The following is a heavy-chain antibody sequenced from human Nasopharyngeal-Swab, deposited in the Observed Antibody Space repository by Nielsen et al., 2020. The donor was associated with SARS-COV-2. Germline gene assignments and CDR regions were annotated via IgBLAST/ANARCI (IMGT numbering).Heavy chain of an antibody. D-gene: IGHD1-26*01. V-gene: IGHV3-48*02. CDR2: ILSISSKS. CDR1: GFSISTNG. J-gene: IGHJ5*02. CDR3: ARDVAIVGATLDT. Sequence: GGSLRLSCPASGFSISTNGIHWVRPAPGKLLEWLASILSISSKSYYAGSVKGRFTISRDNPKSSLFLQMNKLRDDDTAVYYCARDVAIVGATLDTWGQGTLVTVSS.